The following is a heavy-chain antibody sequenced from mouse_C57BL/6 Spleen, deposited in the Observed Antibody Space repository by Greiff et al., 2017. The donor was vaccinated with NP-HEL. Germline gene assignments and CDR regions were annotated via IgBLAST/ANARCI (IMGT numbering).Heavy chain of an antibody. CDR1: GFTFTDYY. Sequence: EVMLVESGGGLVQPGGSLSLSCAASGFTFTDYYMSWVRQPPGKALEWLGFIRNKANGYTTEYSASVKGRFTISRDNSQSILYLQMNALRAEDSATYYCASPLYDGYYPFAYWGQGTLVTVSA. J-gene: IGHJ3*01. D-gene: IGHD2-3*01. CDR2: IRNKANGYTT. CDR3: ASPLYDGYYPFAY. V-gene: IGHV7-3*01.